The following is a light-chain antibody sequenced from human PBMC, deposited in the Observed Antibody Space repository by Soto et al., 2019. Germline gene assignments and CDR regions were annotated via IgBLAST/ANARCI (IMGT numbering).Light chain of an antibody. Sequence: EIVMTQSPATLSVSAGEIATLSCRASQSVTSNLAWYQQKPGQAPSLFIFGASVRATGVPDRFSGSGSGTEFTLSISNLQSEDSAVYYCQQYESWPPLFTFGQGTKVDIK. V-gene: IGKV3-15*01. J-gene: IGKJ2*01. CDR3: QQYESWPPLFT. CDR1: QSVTSN. CDR2: GAS.